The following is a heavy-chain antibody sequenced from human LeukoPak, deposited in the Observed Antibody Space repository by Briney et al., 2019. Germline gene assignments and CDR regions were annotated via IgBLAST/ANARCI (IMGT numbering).Heavy chain of an antibody. V-gene: IGHV3-11*04. CDR3: ARDHSPYSGYNHRYGSDL. CDR1: GFTFNDYY. J-gene: IGHJ5*02. CDR2: ISPGSSTI. D-gene: IGHD5-18*01. Sequence: GGSLRLSCAASGFTFNDYYMTWIRQAPGKGLEWLSYISPGSSTISYADSVEGRFTISRDNAKNSLYLQLSSLRVEDTAIYYCARDHSPYSGYNHRYGSDLWGQGTLVTVSS.